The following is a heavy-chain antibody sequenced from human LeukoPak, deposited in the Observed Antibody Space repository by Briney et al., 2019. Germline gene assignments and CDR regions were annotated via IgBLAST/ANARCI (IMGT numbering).Heavy chain of an antibody. CDR1: GGSISSGGYY. V-gene: IGHV3-43D*03. J-gene: IGHJ4*02. CDR3: AKDMVPYLPGDYFDY. Sequence: PSETLSLTCTVSGGSISSGGYYWSWIRQPPGKGLEWVSLISWDGGSTYYADSVKGRFTISRDNSKNSLYLQMNSLRAEDTALYYCAKDMVPYLPGDYFDYWGQGTLVTVSS. D-gene: IGHD2/OR15-2a*01. CDR2: ISWDGGST.